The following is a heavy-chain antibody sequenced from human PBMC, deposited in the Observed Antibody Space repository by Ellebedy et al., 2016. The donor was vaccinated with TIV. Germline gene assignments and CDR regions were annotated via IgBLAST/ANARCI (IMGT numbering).Heavy chain of an antibody. CDR2: INPSGVST. D-gene: IGHD3-10*01. V-gene: IGHV1-46*01. CDR3: ARPKGSYYNAFDY. J-gene: IGHJ4*02. Sequence: AASVKVSCKASGYTFPNYCLHCVRPAPGQGLEWMGIINPSGVSTTSAQKFQGRVTMTTDTSTSTAYMELRNLRSDDTAVYYCARPKGSYYNAFDYWGQGTLVTVSS. CDR1: GYTFPNYC.